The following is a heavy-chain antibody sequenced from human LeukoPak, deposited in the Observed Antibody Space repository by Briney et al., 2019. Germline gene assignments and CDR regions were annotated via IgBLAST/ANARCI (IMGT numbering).Heavy chain of an antibody. CDR3: ARDQEGFDY. Sequence: GASVKLSCKVSGYSFTSNYIHWVRQAPGQGLEWMGMIYPRDGSTSYAQRFQDRVTVTRDTSTSTVHMELSGLRSEDTAVYYCARDQEGFDYWGQGTLVTVSS. V-gene: IGHV1-46*01. CDR2: IYPRDGST. CDR1: GYSFTSNY. J-gene: IGHJ4*02.